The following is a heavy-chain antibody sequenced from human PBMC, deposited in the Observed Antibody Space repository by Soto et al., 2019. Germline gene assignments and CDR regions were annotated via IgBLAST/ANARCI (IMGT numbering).Heavy chain of an antibody. CDR1: GFTFSSYS. V-gene: IGHV3-21*01. D-gene: IGHD2-2*01. J-gene: IGHJ4*02. CDR2: ISSSSSYI. Sequence: GGSLRLSCAASGFTFSSYSMNWVRQAPGKGLEWVSSISSSSSYIYYADSVKGRFTISRDNAKNSLYLQMNSLRAEDTAVYYCARTGVVVPAAPDYWGQGTLVTVSS. CDR3: ARTGVVVPAAPDY.